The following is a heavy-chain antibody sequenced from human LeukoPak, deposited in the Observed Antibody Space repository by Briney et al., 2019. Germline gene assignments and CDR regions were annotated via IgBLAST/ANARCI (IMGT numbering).Heavy chain of an antibody. V-gene: IGHV1-8*01. CDR3: ARTPPDYYDSSGFYYFDY. CDR1: GFTFTSYD. J-gene: IGHJ4*02. Sequence: GASVKVSCRASGFTFTSYDINWVRQSTGQGLEWMGWMNPISGHTGYAQKFQGRVTMTRDTSLDTAYMELSSLSSDDTAVYYCARTPPDYYDSSGFYYFDYWGQGTLVTVSS. D-gene: IGHD3-22*01. CDR2: MNPISGHT.